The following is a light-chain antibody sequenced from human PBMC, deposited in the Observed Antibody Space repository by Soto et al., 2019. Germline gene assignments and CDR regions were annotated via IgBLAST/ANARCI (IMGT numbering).Light chain of an antibody. CDR1: QNISDD. Sequence: SQMTPCPYPQDSYVGAXVAIACRASQNISDDLNWYQQKPGKAPKVLIYAASSLQRGVPSRFSGRGSGKDFTLTISSLQPEDIATYYCQQIYNLPLGFGQGTRLDIK. CDR2: AAS. J-gene: IGKJ3*01. CDR3: QQIYNLPLG. V-gene: IGKV1-39*01.